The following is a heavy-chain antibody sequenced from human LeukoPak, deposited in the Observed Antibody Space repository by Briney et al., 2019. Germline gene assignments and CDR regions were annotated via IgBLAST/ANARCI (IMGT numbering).Heavy chain of an antibody. CDR3: ARDRSDIVVEPAAEDAFDI. D-gene: IGHD2-2*01. J-gene: IGHJ3*02. CDR2: ISAYNGNT. V-gene: IGHV1-18*01. CDR1: GYTFTSYG. Sequence: ASVKVSCKASGYTFTSYGISWVRQAPGQGLEWMGWISAYNGNTNYAQKLQGRVTMTTDTSTSTAYMELRSLRSDDTAVYYCARDRSDIVVEPAAEDAFDIWGQGTMVTVSS.